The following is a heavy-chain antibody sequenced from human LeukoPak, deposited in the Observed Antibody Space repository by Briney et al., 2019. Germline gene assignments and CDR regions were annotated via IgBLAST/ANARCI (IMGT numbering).Heavy chain of an antibody. V-gene: IGHV1-3*01. CDR2: INAGNGNT. Sequence: GASVKVSCKASGYAFTSYAMHWVRQAPGQRLEWMGWINAGNGNTKYSQKFQGRVTITRDTSASTAYMELSSLRSEDTAVYYCARGHYGSGSYDYWGQGTLVTVSS. CDR1: GYAFTSYA. CDR3: ARGHYGSGSYDY. J-gene: IGHJ4*02. D-gene: IGHD3-10*01.